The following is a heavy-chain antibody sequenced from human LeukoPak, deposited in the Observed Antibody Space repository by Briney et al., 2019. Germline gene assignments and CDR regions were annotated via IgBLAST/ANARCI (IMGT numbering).Heavy chain of an antibody. CDR2: ISGSGDST. CDR1: GFTFSSYA. D-gene: IGHD2-2*01. J-gene: IGHJ5*02. V-gene: IGHV3-23*01. CDR3: GVDIVVVPGAPNWFDP. Sequence: PGGSLRSSCAASGFTFSSYAMSWVRQAPGKGLEWVSAISGSGDSTYYADSVKGRFTISRDNSKNTLYLQMNSLRAEDTAVYYCGVDIVVVPGAPNWFDPWGQGTLVTVSS.